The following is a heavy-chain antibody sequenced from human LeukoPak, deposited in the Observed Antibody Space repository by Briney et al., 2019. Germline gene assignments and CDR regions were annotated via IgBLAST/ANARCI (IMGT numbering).Heavy chain of an antibody. V-gene: IGHV3-9*01. CDR2: ISWNSGSI. CDR1: GFTLDDYA. CDR3: AKDVEMATILPHY. D-gene: IGHD5-24*01. Sequence: PGGSLRLSCAASGFTLDDYAMHWVRQAPGKGLEWVSGISWNSGSIGYADSVKGRFTISRDNAKNSLYLQMNSLRAEDTALYYCAKDVEMATILPHYWGQGTLVTVSS. J-gene: IGHJ4*02.